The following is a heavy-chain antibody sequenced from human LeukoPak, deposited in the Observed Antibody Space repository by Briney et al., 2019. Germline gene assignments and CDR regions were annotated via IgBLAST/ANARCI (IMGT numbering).Heavy chain of an antibody. D-gene: IGHD1/OR15-1a*01. CDR1: GGSISNYY. CDR3: AKQKGLDP. Sequence: SETLSLTCTVSGGSISNYYWRCLRQPPGGGVEGFGFIYPTGTTDYNPYIKSRVTISVDTSKNQFSLKLRSVTAAGTGVYYCAKQKGLDPWGQGTLVTVSS. V-gene: IGHV4-59*13. CDR2: IYPTGTT. J-gene: IGHJ5*02.